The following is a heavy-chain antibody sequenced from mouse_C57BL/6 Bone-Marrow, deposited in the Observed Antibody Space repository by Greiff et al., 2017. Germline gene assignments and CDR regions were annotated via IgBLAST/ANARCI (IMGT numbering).Heavy chain of an antibody. D-gene: IGHD1-1*01. J-gene: IGHJ4*01. CDR3: ARAGSSYGSAMDY. CDR2: ISSGSSTI. CDR1: GFTFSDYG. V-gene: IGHV5-17*01. Sequence: EVMLVESGGGLVKPGGSLKLSCAASGFTFSDYGMHWVRQAPEKGLEWVAYISSGSSTIYYADTVKGRFTISRDNAKNTLFLQMTSLMSEDTAMYYCARAGSSYGSAMDYWGQGTSVTVSS.